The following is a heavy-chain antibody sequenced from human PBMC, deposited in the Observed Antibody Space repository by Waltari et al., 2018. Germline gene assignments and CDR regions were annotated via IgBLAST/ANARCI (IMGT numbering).Heavy chain of an antibody. CDR1: GYTFTSYA. CDR3: ARGLGWLPHYYYGMDV. CDR2: INAGNGNT. Sequence: QVQLVQSGAEVKKPGASVKVSCKASGYTFTSYAMHWVRQAPGQRLEWMGWINAGNGNTKYSQKFQGRVTITRDTSASTAYMELSSLRSEDTAVYYCARGLGWLPHYYYGMDVWGQGTTVTVSS. D-gene: IGHD3-3*01. V-gene: IGHV1-3*01. J-gene: IGHJ6*02.